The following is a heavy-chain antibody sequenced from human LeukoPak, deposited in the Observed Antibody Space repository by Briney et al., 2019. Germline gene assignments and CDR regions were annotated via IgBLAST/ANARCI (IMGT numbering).Heavy chain of an antibody. Sequence: GRSLRLSCAASGFTFDDYAMHWVRQAPGKGLEWVSGISWNSGSIGYADSVKGRFTSSRDNAKNSLYLQMNSLRAEDMALYYCAKDIGGYVDAFDIWGQGTMVTVSS. CDR3: AKDIGGYVDAFDI. CDR1: GFTFDDYA. CDR2: ISWNSGSI. D-gene: IGHD3-16*01. V-gene: IGHV3-9*03. J-gene: IGHJ3*02.